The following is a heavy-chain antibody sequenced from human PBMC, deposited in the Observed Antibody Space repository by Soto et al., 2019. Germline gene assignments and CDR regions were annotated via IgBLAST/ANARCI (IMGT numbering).Heavy chain of an antibody. V-gene: IGHV3-73*02. D-gene: IGHD6-13*01. CDR1: GFTISRSA. J-gene: IGHJ4*02. CDR3: TGSYSSSWYASFFDY. Sequence: EVQPVESGGGLVQPGGSLRLSCAASGFTISRSAVQWVRQASGKGLEWVGRIGSKANRYATTYVESVKGRFTFSRDDSKNTAYLQMNSLNTEDTAVYYCTGSYSSSWYASFFDYWGQGTLVTVSS. CDR2: IGSKANRYAT.